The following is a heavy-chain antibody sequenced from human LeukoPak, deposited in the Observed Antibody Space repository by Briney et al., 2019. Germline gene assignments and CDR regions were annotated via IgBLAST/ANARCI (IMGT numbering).Heavy chain of an antibody. CDR3: ARDRHSGSYSDTFDY. CDR2: IYHSGST. V-gene: IGHV4-30-2*01. D-gene: IGHD1-26*01. Sequence: SQTLSLTRTVSGGSISSGGYYWSWIRQPPGKGLEWIGYIYHSGSTYYNPSLKSRVTISVDRSKNQFSLKLSSVTAADTAVYYCARDRHSGSYSDTFDYWGQGTLVTVSS. J-gene: IGHJ4*02. CDR1: GGSISSGGYY.